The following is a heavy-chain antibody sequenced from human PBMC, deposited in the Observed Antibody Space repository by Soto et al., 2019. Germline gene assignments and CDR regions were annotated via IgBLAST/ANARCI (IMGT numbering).Heavy chain of an antibody. CDR2: ITYSSDTV. Sequence: GGSLRLSCAASGFTFSSYAMSWVRQAPGKGPEWVSVITYSSDTVHYADSVRGRFTISRDNAESSLYLQMNSLRDEDTAVYFCARDFGHGYYLDYWGRGTLVTVSS. CDR3: ARDFGHGYYLDY. CDR1: GFTFSSYA. V-gene: IGHV3-48*02. D-gene: IGHD3-3*01. J-gene: IGHJ4*02.